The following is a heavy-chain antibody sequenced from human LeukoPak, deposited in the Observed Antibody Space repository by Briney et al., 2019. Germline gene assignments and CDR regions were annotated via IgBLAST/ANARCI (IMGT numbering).Heavy chain of an antibody. CDR1: GYTLTAYY. CDR2: INPNSGGT. V-gene: IGHV1-2*02. CDR3: AREIDHRYFVL. Sequence: ASVTVSCKASGYTLTAYYMNWVRQAPGQGLEWMGWINPNSGGTNYAQKFQGRVTMTRETSISTAYMELSRLRSDDTAVYYCAREIDHRYFVLWGRRTRVTVSS. J-gene: IGHJ2*01. D-gene: IGHD1-14*01.